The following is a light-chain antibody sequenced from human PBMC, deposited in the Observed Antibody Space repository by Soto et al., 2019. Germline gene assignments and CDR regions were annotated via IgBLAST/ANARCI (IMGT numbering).Light chain of an antibody. J-gene: IGLJ1*01. V-gene: IGLV2-14*03. Sequence: QSALTXPASVSGSPGQSITVSCTGTSSDVGGYNYVSWYQQHPGEAPRLLIYDVTNRPSGVSNRFSGSKSGNTASLTIPGLQAEDEADYYCSSYRRGSTYVFGTGTKVTVL. CDR1: SSDVGGYNY. CDR3: SSYRRGSTYV. CDR2: DVT.